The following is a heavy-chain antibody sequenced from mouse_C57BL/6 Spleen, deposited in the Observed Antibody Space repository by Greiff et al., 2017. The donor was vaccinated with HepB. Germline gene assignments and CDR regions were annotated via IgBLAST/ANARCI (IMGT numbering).Heavy chain of an antibody. CDR2: IDPSDSET. D-gene: IGHD1-1*01. V-gene: IGHV1-52*01. Sequence: QVQLQQPGAELVRPGSSVKLSCKASGYTFTSYWMHWVKQRPIQGLEWIGNIDPSDSETHYNQKFKDKATLTVDKSSSTAYMQLSSLTSEDSAVYYCARGYYGSSEYWGQGTTLTVSS. CDR1: GYTFTSYW. J-gene: IGHJ2*01. CDR3: ARGYYGSSEY.